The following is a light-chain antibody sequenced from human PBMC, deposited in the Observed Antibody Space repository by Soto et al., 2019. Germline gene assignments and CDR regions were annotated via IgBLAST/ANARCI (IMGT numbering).Light chain of an antibody. CDR2: TAS. CDR3: LQSDTFPYT. J-gene: IGKJ2*01. Sequence: DIQMTQSPSSVSASVGDRVIISCRASQDIDRWLAWFQHKPGKAPKLLISTASSLQSGVPSRFSGSGSGTDFTLTIASLQFEDFATYCCLQSDTFPYTFGLGTKLEIK. V-gene: IGKV1D-12*01. CDR1: QDIDRW.